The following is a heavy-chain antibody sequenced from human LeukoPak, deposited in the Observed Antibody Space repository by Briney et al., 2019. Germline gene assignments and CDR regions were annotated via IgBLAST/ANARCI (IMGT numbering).Heavy chain of an antibody. CDR3: ARETIRRGYGFE. J-gene: IGHJ4*02. Sequence: PSETLSLTCTVSGGSISSSSYYWGWIRQPPGKGLEWIGSIYYSGSTYYSPSLKSRVTISVDTSKNQFSLKLSSVTAADTAVYYCARETIRRGYGFEWGQGTLVTASS. CDR1: GGSISSSSYY. CDR2: IYYSGST. V-gene: IGHV4-39*02. D-gene: IGHD5-12*01.